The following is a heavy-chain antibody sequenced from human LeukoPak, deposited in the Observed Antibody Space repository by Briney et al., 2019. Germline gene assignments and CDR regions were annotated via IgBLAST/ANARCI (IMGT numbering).Heavy chain of an antibody. CDR2: IKQDGSEK. J-gene: IGHJ4*02. Sequence: GGSLRLSCAASGFTFSSYLMSWVRQAPGKGLEWVANIKQDGSEKYYVDSVKGRFTISRDNAKNSLYLQMNSLRAEDTAVYYCARVRDILTGYLTYYFDYWGQGTLVTVSS. D-gene: IGHD3-9*01. CDR1: GFTFSSYL. CDR3: ARVRDILTGYLTYYFDY. V-gene: IGHV3-7*01.